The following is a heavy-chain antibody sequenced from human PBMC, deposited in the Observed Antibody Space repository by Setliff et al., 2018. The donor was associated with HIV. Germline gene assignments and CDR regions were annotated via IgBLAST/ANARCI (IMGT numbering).Heavy chain of an antibody. Sequence: SETLSLTCAVYGTSFSDYYWTWIRQPPGKGLEWIGEVNHSGTTNYNTSLKSRVAISGDTSKKRFSLKLSSVTAADTAVYYCARATSPRPMIRGGWFDPWGQGILVTVSS. J-gene: IGHJ5*02. V-gene: IGHV4-34*01. D-gene: IGHD3-22*01. CDR2: VNHSGTT. CDR1: GTSFSDYY. CDR3: ARATSPRPMIRGGWFDP.